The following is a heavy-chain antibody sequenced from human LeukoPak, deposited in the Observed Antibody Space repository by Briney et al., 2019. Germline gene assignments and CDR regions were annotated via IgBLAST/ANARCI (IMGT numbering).Heavy chain of an antibody. D-gene: IGHD3-10*01. CDR1: GGSISSSNW. CDR3: AKSNGYGLIDI. V-gene: IGHV4-4*02. CDR2: IYHSGST. J-gene: IGHJ3*02. Sequence: PSETLSLTCAVSGGSISSSNWWTWVRQPPGKGLEWIGEIYHSGSTYYSPSLKSRVTISLDTSRNQFSLKLNSVTAADTAVYYCAKSNGYGLIDIWGQGIMVTVSS.